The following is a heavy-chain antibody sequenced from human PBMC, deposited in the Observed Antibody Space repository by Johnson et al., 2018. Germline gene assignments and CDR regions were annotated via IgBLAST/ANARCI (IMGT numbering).Heavy chain of an antibody. CDR2: ISYDGSNK. CDR1: GFTFSSYG. Sequence: QVQLVQAGGGVVQPGRSLRLSCAASGFTFSSYGMHWVRQAPGKGLEWVAVISYDGSNKYYADAVKGRFTISRDNSKNTLYLQMNSLRAEDTAVYYCGSEMGFIRAKYYYYGMDVWGQGTTVTVSS. D-gene: IGHD3-16*01. J-gene: IGHJ6*02. CDR3: GSEMGFIRAKYYYYGMDV. V-gene: IGHV3-30*03.